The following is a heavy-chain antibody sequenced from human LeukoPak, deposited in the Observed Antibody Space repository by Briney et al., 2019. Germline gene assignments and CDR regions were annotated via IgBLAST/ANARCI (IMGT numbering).Heavy chain of an antibody. Sequence: GGSLRLSCAASGFTFSSYAMSWVRQAPGKGLEWVSAISGSGGSTYYADSVKGRFTISRDNSKNTLYLQMNSLRAEDTAVYYCAKYAKRDSSGWHELYTDYGMDVWGQGTTVTVSS. D-gene: IGHD6-19*01. V-gene: IGHV3-23*01. J-gene: IGHJ6*02. CDR2: ISGSGGST. CDR1: GFTFSSYA. CDR3: AKYAKRDSSGWHELYTDYGMDV.